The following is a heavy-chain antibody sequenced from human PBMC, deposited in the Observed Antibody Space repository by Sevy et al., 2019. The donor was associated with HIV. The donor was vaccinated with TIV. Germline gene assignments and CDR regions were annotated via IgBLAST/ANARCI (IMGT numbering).Heavy chain of an antibody. J-gene: IGHJ4*02. V-gene: IGHV2-5*01. CDR1: GFSLSTSGVV. CDR2: IYWNDDK. CDR3: AHRQGIAVAGSYYYYFDY. D-gene: IGHD6-19*01. Sequence: SGPTLVKPTQTLTLTCTFSGFSLSTSGVVVGWIRQPPGKALEWLALIYWNDDKRYSPSLKSRLTITKDTSKNQVVLTMTNMDPVDTATYYCAHRQGIAVAGSYYYYFDYWGQGTLVTVSS.